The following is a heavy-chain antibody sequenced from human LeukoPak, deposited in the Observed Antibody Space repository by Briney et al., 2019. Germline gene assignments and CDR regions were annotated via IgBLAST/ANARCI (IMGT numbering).Heavy chain of an antibody. CDR3: ARVPRWLQSRAFDI. Sequence: SETLSLTCAVYGGSFSGYYWSWIRQPPGKGLEWIGEINHSGSTNYNPSLKSRVTISVDTSKNQFSLKLSSVTAADTAVYYCARVPRWLQSRAFDIWGQGTMVTVSS. CDR2: INHSGST. V-gene: IGHV4-34*01. D-gene: IGHD5-24*01. J-gene: IGHJ3*02. CDR1: GGSFSGYY.